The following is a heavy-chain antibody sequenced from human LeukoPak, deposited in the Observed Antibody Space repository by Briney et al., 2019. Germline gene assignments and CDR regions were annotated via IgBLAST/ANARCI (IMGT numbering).Heavy chain of an antibody. V-gene: IGHV4-59*01. D-gene: IGHD2-15*01. J-gene: IGHJ3*02. CDR3: AREGGGQDQYDAFDI. CDR2: IYYTGST. CDR1: GGSISSYY. Sequence: PSETLSLTCTVSGGSISSYYWTWIRQPPGKGLEWIGYIYYTGSTHYNPSLKSRVTISLDTSENQFSLKLSSVTAGDTAVYYCAREGGGQDQYDAFDIWGQGTMVTVSS.